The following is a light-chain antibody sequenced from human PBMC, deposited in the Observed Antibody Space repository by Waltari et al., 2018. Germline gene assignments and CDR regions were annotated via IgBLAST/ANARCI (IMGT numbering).Light chain of an antibody. CDR3: MQATNWPT. CDR2: KVS. Sequence: DVVLTQYPLSLPVTLGQPASISCRSSQSLVYSNGNTYLSWFHQRPGQSPRRLIHKVSNRYSGVPDRFSGSGSGTDFTLKISRVEAEDVGVYYGMQATNWPTLGQGTK. J-gene: IGKJ2*01. CDR1: QSLVYSNGNTY. V-gene: IGKV2-30*01.